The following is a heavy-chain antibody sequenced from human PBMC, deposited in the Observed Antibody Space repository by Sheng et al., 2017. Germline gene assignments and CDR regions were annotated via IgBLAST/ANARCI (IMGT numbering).Heavy chain of an antibody. D-gene: IGHD6-13*01. CDR2: IRSKANNYAT. CDR1: GFTFSASG. J-gene: IGHJ4*02. Sequence: EVQLVDSGGGLVQPGGSLKLSCAASGFTFSASGIHWVRQASGKGLEWVGRIRSKANNYATTYGASVQGRFTISRDDSKNTAYLQMNSLKTEDTAVYYCRPSLAATGTGWNTYWGQGTLVSVSS. V-gene: IGHV3-73*02. CDR3: RPSLAATGTGWNTY.